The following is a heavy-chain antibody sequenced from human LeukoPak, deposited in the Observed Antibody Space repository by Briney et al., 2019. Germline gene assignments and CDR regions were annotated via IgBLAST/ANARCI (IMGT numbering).Heavy chain of an antibody. V-gene: IGHV4-59*01. D-gene: IGHD2-2*01. J-gene: IGHJ6*03. CDR2: IYYSGST. Sequence: SETLSLTCTVSLGSISEYYWNWIRQPPGKGLEWIGYIYYSGSTTYNPSLKSRVTMSVDTAKNQFSLKLRSVTAADTAVYSCARGDFCSSTNCYLRPMAVWVKGTTVTVSS. CDR1: LGSISEYY. CDR3: ARGDFCSSTNCYLRPMAV.